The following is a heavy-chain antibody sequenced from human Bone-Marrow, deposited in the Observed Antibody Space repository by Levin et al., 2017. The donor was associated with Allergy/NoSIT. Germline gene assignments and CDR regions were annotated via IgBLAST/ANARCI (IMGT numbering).Heavy chain of an antibody. J-gene: IGHJ4*02. CDR3: ARTNRGRGLIPYDY. D-gene: IGHD3-10*01. Sequence: NHGESLKISCQTSGYRFTAYYITWVRQMPGKGLEWMGNIDPIDSITDYCPSCQGHVTMSADKSISTAYLQWNSLKASDTAMYYCARTNRGRGLIPYDYWGQGSLVTVSS. CDR1: GYRFTAYY. V-gene: IGHV5-10-1*01. CDR2: IDPIDSIT.